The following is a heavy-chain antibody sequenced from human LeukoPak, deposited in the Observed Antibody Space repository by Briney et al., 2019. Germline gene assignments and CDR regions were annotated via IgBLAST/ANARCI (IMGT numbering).Heavy chain of an antibody. D-gene: IGHD2-8*01. CDR2: ISSSGGNI. J-gene: IGHJ5*02. V-gene: IGHV3-11*01. CDR1: GFTFSDNF. CDR3: ARGRMVCTGLSS. Sequence: GGSLRLSCAGSGFTFSDNFLTWIRQPPGKGLEWVAYISSSGGNIHYADSVKGRFSISRVNAKNSLFMQMNSLRGEDTAVYYCARGRMVCTGLSSWGQGTLVSVSS.